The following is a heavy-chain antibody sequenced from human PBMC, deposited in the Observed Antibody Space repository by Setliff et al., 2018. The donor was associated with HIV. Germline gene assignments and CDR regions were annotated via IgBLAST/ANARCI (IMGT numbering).Heavy chain of an antibody. V-gene: IGHV4-4*07. CDR2: FYTSGST. D-gene: IGHD3-16*01. CDR3: AKHDFGEGSCFDP. J-gene: IGHJ5*02. Sequence: PSETLSLTCTVSGGSINTYYWSWIRQPAGKGLEWIGRFYTSGSTNYNPSLKSRVTMSADTSKNQISLMPRSMTAADTAVYYCAKHDFGEGSCFDPWGQGSLVTVSS. CDR1: GGSINTYY.